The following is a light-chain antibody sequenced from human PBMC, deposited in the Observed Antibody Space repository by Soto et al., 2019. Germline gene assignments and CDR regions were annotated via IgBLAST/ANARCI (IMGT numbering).Light chain of an antibody. CDR3: QVWDTTNPVI. Sequence: SYELTHPPSLSVAPGQTARITCGGNNIEIKSVHWYQQKPGQAPVLVVYDDGDRTTGIPERFSGSKSGNTATLTTSRVEAGDEADYYCQVWDTTNPVIFGGGTQLTVL. V-gene: IGLV3-21*02. CDR2: DDG. CDR1: NIEIKS. J-gene: IGLJ2*01.